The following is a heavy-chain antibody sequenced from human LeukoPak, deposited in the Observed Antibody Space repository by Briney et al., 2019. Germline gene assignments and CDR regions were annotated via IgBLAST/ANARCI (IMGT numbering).Heavy chain of an antibody. CDR3: ARIKVVRLSGIDV. D-gene: IGHD2-15*01. Sequence: SETLSLTCAVYGGSFSGYYWSWIRQPPGKGLEWIGEINHSGSTNYNPSLKSRVTISADTSKNQFSLKLSSVTAADTAVYYCARIKVVRLSGIDVWGQGTTVTVSS. CDR1: GGSFSGYY. CDR2: INHSGST. V-gene: IGHV4-34*01. J-gene: IGHJ6*02.